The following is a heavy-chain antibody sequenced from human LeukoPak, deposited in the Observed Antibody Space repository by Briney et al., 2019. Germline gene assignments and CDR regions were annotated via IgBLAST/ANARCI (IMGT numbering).Heavy chain of an antibody. CDR1: GYTFTGYY. CDR2: INPNSGGT. CDR3: ARDLHSSSWFAHC. J-gene: IGHJ4*02. D-gene: IGHD6-13*01. Sequence: ASVKVSCKASGYTFTGYYILWVRQAPGQGLEWMGWINPNSGGTNYAQKFQGRVTMTRDTSISTAYMELSRLRSDDTAVYYCARDLHSSSWFAHCWGQGTLVTVSS. V-gene: IGHV1-2*02.